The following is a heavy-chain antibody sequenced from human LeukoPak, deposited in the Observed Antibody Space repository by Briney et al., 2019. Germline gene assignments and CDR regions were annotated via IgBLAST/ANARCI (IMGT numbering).Heavy chain of an antibody. CDR1: GYTFTSYD. CDR2: MNPNSGNT. CDR3: ARGPPWGYCSGGNCYSSHYYYYMDV. V-gene: IGHV1-8*01. Sequence: GASVKVSCKASGYTFTSYDINWVRQATGQGLEWLGWMNPNSGNTGYAQKFQARVTMTRDTSVSTAYMELSSLRSEDTAVYYCARGPPWGYCSGGNCYSSHYYYYMDVWGKGTTVTVSS. D-gene: IGHD2-15*01. J-gene: IGHJ6*03.